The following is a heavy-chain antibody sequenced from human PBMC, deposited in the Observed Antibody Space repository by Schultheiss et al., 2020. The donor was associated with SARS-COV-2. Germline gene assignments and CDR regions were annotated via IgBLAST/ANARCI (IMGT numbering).Heavy chain of an antibody. CDR2: ISYDGSNK. V-gene: IGHV3-30*04. CDR3: ARAGYSSGWYDFSGMDV. J-gene: IGHJ6*02. CDR1: GFTFSSYA. D-gene: IGHD6-19*01. Sequence: GGSLRLSCAASGFTFSSYAMHWVRQAPGKGLEWVAVISYDGSNKYYADSVKGRFTISRDNSKNTLYLQMNSLRAEDTAVYYCARAGYSSGWYDFSGMDVWGQGTTVTVSS.